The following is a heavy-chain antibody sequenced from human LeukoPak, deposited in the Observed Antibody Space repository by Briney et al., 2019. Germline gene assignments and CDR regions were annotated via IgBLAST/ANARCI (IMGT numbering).Heavy chain of an antibody. CDR3: ARLGSSGWYVGY. CDR1: GGSISSYY. J-gene: IGHJ4*02. V-gene: IGHV4-59*08. D-gene: IGHD6-19*01. Sequence: SETLSLTCTVSGGSISSYYWSWIRQPPGKGLEWIGYIYYSGSTNYNPSLKSRVTISVDTSKNQFSLKLSSVTAADTAVYYCARLGSSGWYVGYWGQGTLVTVSS. CDR2: IYYSGST.